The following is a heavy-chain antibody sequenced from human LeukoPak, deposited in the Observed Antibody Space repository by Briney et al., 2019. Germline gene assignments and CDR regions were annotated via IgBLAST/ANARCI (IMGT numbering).Heavy chain of an antibody. CDR1: GFNFGDYG. CDR2: ISSSSGTI. J-gene: IGHJ4*02. V-gene: IGHV3-48*02. D-gene: IGHD5-12*01. CDR3: ARDNSRGYSGDFDY. Sequence: PGRSLRLSCIASGFNFGDYGVAWVRQAPGKGLEWVSHISSSSGTIYYADSVKGRFTISRDNAKNSLYLQMNSLRDEDTAVYYCARDNSRGYSGDFDYWGQGTLVTVSS.